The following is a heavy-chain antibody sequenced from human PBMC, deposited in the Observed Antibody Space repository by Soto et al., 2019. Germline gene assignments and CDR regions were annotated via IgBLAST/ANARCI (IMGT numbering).Heavy chain of an antibody. D-gene: IGHD6-6*01. J-gene: IGHJ6*02. Sequence: GGSLRLSWAASGFTFSSYAMHWVRQAPGKGLEWVAVISYDGSNKYYADSVKGRFTISRDNSKNTLYLQMNSLRAEDTAVYYCARDRSSSYYYYGMDVWGQGTTVTVSS. CDR3: ARDRSSSYYYYGMDV. CDR2: ISYDGSNK. V-gene: IGHV3-30-3*01. CDR1: GFTFSSYA.